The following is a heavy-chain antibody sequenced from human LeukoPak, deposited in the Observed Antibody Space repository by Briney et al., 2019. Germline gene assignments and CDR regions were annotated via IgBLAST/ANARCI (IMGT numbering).Heavy chain of an antibody. D-gene: IGHD5/OR15-5a*01. J-gene: IGHJ5*02. CDR3: ASIVSRSHWFDP. CDR1: GGSISGSNW. CDR2: IYHSGST. V-gene: IGHV4-4*02. Sequence: SETLSLTCAVSGGSISGSNWWSWVRQPPGKGLEWIGEIYHSGSTNYNPSLKSRVTISVDKSKNQFSLKLNSVTAADTAVYYCASIVSRSHWFDPWGQGTLVTASS.